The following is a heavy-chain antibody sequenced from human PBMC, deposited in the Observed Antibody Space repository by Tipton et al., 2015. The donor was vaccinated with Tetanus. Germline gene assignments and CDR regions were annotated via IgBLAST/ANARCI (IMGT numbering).Heavy chain of an antibody. CDR1: GFTFSSYA. Sequence: SLRPSCVASGFTFSSYAMSWVRQAPGKGLEWVSAISGPGDTTTYYTDSVKGRFTISRDNSKKTVYLQMNSLRVEDTAIYYCARAPRYCGGDCYHFDYWGQGTLVTVSS. V-gene: IGHV3-23*01. CDR3: ARAPRYCGGDCYHFDY. D-gene: IGHD2-21*02. CDR2: ISGPGDTTT. J-gene: IGHJ4*02.